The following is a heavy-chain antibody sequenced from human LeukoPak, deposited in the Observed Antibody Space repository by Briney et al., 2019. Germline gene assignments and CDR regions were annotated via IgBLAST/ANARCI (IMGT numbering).Heavy chain of an antibody. CDR2: ISGSGGST. J-gene: IGHJ1*01. V-gene: IGHV3-23*01. D-gene: IGHD3-22*01. CDR3: AKAGMIVVVITLYFHH. CDR1: GHPLRIYS. Sequence: PGGSLRLSCAPSGHPLRIYSMRWVRQAPGEGLEWVSAISGSGGSTYYADSVKGRFTISRDNSKNTLYLQMNSMRAEDTAVYYCAKAGMIVVVITLYFHHWGQGTLVTVSS.